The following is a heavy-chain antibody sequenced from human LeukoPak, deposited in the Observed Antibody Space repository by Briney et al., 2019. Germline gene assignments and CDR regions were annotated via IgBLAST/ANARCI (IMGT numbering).Heavy chain of an antibody. CDR2: IYYSGST. J-gene: IGHJ3*02. CDR1: AGSISSGDYY. CDR3: ARVNVDSSGSPAFDN. D-gene: IGHD3-22*01. Sequence: SETLSLTCTVSAGSISSGDYYWRWTRQPPGKGLEWMRYIYYSGSTYYNPSLKSRVTISVDTSKNQFSLKLSSVTAADTAVYYCARVNVDSSGSPAFDNWGQGTMVTVSS. V-gene: IGHV4-30-4*01.